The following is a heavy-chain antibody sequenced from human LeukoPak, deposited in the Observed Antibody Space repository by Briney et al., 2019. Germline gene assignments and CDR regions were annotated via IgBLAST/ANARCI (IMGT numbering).Heavy chain of an antibody. Sequence: PSETLSLTCTVSGGSISSHYWSWIRQPPGKGLEWIGYGYFSGSTNHSPSLKSRVTISVDTSKNQLSLELNSVTAADSAVYFCARDPNSSWSLRFDYWGPGILVTVSS. J-gene: IGHJ4*02. V-gene: IGHV4-59*11. D-gene: IGHD6-13*01. CDR2: GYFSGST. CDR3: ARDPNSSWSLRFDY. CDR1: GGSISSHY.